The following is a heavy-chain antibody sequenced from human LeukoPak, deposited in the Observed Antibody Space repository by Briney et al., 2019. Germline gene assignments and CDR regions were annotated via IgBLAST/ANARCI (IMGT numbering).Heavy chain of an antibody. CDR1: GYPFTSYG. Sequence: ASMKVSCKASGYPFTSYGINWVRQAPGQGLEWMGWISAYSGNTNYAQKFQDRVTMTTDTSTSTAYMELRSLRSDDTAVYYCAIQGDIVATTPLDYWGQGTLVTVSS. D-gene: IGHD5-12*01. J-gene: IGHJ4*02. CDR3: AIQGDIVATTPLDY. V-gene: IGHV1-18*01. CDR2: ISAYSGNT.